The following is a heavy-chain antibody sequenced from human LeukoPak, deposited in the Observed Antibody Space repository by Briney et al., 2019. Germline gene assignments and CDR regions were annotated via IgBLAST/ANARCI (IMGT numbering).Heavy chain of an antibody. J-gene: IGHJ4*02. CDR2: ISYDGSNK. V-gene: IGHV3-30*04. CDR3: ARESAPVGATSFFDY. CDR1: GFTFSSYA. Sequence: GGSLRLSCAASGFTFSSYAMHWVRQAPGKGLEWVAVISYDGSNKYYADSVKGRFTISRDNSKNTLYLQMYSLRAEDTAVYYCARESAPVGATSFFDYWGQGTLVTVSS. D-gene: IGHD1-26*01.